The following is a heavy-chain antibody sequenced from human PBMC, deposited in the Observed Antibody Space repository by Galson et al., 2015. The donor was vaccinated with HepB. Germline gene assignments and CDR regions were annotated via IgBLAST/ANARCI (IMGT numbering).Heavy chain of an antibody. D-gene: IGHD2-8*01. V-gene: IGHV3-23*01. CDR3: AKDLRPDGVYDLDV. J-gene: IGHJ6*04. CDR2: IVGNAGQI. CDR1: GFTFGIYA. Sequence: SLRLSCAASGFTFGIYAMSWVRQTPGKGLECVSTIVGNAGQIWTADSVKGRFTISRENSRNTLYLQMNSLGVEDTAVYYCAKDLRPDGVYDLDVWGKGTTVTVTS.